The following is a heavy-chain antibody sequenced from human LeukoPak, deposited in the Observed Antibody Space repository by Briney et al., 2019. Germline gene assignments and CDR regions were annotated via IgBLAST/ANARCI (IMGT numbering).Heavy chain of an antibody. Sequence: GASVKVSCKASGFTFTSSAMQWVRQARGQRLEWIGWIVVGSGNTNYAQKFQGRVTITADESTSTAYMELSSLRSEDTAVYYCARGRRGEYYFDYWGQGTLVTVSS. CDR3: ARGRRGEYYFDY. D-gene: IGHD3-10*01. CDR1: GFTFTSSA. J-gene: IGHJ4*02. V-gene: IGHV1-58*02. CDR2: IVVGSGNT.